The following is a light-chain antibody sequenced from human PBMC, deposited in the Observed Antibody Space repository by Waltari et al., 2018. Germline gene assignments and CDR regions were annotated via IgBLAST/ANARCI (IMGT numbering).Light chain of an antibody. CDR3: QKYVSLPAT. Sequence: SCRASPSVGKSLAWYQQKPGQAPRLLIYDASGRATGIPDRFSGSGFGTDFSLTISRLEPEDFAVYYCQKYVSLPATFGQGTKVEIK. J-gene: IGKJ1*01. CDR2: DAS. V-gene: IGKV3-20*01. CDR1: PSVGKS.